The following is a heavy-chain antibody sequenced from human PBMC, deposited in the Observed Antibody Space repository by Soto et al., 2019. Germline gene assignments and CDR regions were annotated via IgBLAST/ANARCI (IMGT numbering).Heavy chain of an antibody. CDR3: ARDYPGVDTFDY. CDR1: GYTLTGYY. Sequence: ASVKVSCKASGYTLTGYYMHWVRQAPGQGLEWMGWINPNSGGTNYAQKFQGRVTMTRDTSISTAYMELSRLRSDDTAVYYCARDYPGVDTFDYWGQGTLVTVSS. D-gene: IGHD3-3*01. J-gene: IGHJ4*02. CDR2: INPNSGGT. V-gene: IGHV1-2*02.